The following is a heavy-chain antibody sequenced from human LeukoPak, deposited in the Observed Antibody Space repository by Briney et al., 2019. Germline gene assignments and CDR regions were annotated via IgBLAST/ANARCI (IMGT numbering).Heavy chain of an antibody. CDR2: ITSGGTI. V-gene: IGHV3-48*02. J-gene: IGHJ4*02. CDR1: GFTFSSYG. Sequence: GGFLRLSCAASGFTFSSYGMSWVRQAPGKGLEWLSHITSGGTIYYADSVKGRFTIARDNAKSSLYLQMSSLRDEDTAVYYCARRYCSVGSFGVGPYFDYWGQGTLVTVSS. CDR3: ARRYCSVGSFGVGPYFDY. D-gene: IGHD2-15*01.